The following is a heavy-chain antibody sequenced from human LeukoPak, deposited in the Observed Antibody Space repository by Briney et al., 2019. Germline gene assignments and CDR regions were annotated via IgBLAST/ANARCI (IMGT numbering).Heavy chain of an antibody. CDR2: ISGSSRYI. Sequence: GGSLRLSCAASGFTFSNAWMSWVRQAPGKGLEWVSYISGSSRYIYYADSVKGRFTISRDNAKNSLFLQMNSLRAEDTAVYYCARESTSGWFPWGQGTLVTVSS. D-gene: IGHD6-19*01. J-gene: IGHJ4*02. V-gene: IGHV3-21*01. CDR3: ARESTSGWFP. CDR1: GFTFSNAW.